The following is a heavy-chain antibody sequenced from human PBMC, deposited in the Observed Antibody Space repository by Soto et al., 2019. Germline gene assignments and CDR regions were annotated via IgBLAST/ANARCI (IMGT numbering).Heavy chain of an antibody. D-gene: IGHD3-16*01. CDR3: ARHLRSYDFFQYYYGIDV. CDR1: GYNYNLHW. J-gene: IGHJ6*02. V-gene: IGHV5-51*01. CDR2: IYPGDSDT. Sequence: GESLKISCRGSGYNYNLHWISWVRQKPGRGLEWMGIIYPGDSDTRYNPSFQGQVTVSVDKSINTAYLQWDSLEASDTATYYCARHLRSYDFFQYYYGIDVWGQGSTVTVSS.